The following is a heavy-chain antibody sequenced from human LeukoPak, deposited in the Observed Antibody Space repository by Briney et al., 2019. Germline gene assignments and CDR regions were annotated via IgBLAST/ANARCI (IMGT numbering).Heavy chain of an antibody. D-gene: IGHD5-12*01. CDR3: ARGGPNSLRGDQYYFDY. J-gene: IGHJ4*02. V-gene: IGHV1-69*04. CDR2: IIPILGIA. Sequence: ASVKVSFKASGGTFSSYAISWVRQAPGQGLEWMGRIIPILGIANYAQKFQGRVTITADKSTSTAYMELSSLRSEDTAVYYCARGGPNSLRGDQYYFDYWGQGTLVTVSS. CDR1: GGTFSSYA.